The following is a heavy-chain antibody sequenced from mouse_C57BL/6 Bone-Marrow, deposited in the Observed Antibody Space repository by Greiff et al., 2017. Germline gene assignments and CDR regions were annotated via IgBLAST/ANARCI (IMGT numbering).Heavy chain of an antibody. V-gene: IGHV10-3*01. J-gene: IGHJ3*01. CDR3: VHGGYAAWFAY. CDR1: GFTFNTYA. D-gene: IGHD2-2*01. CDR2: IRSKSSNYAT. Sequence: EAGGGLVQPKGSLKLSCAASGFTFNTYAMHWVRQAPGKGLEWVARIRSKSSNYATYYADSVKDRFTISRDDSQSMLYLQMNKLKTEATAMYCCVHGGYAAWFAYWGQGTLVTVSA.